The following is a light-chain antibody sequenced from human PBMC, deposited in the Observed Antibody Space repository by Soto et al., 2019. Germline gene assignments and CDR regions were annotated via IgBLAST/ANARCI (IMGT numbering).Light chain of an antibody. Sequence: DVQMTQSPSTLSASVGDRVTITCRASQNINNWLAWYQQKPGKAPTFLIYKTSTLETGVPSRFSGSGSGTEFTLTISSLQPEDFAIYYCQQYNTYPWTFGQGTRVES. J-gene: IGKJ1*01. CDR3: QQYNTYPWT. V-gene: IGKV1-5*03. CDR1: QNINNW. CDR2: KTS.